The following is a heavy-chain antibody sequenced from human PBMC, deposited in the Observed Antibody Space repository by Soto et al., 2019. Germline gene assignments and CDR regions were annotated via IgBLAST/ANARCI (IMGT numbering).Heavy chain of an antibody. CDR3: AKDISRGAAPDYYYGMDV. Sequence: GGSLRLSCAASGFTFDDYAMHWVRQAPGKGLEWVSLISGDGGSTYYADSVKGRFTISRDNSKNYLYLQMNSLRTEDTAMYYCAKDISRGAAPDYYYGMDVWGQGPTVTVSS. J-gene: IGHJ6*02. D-gene: IGHD6-6*01. V-gene: IGHV3-43*02. CDR1: GFTFDDYA. CDR2: ISGDGGST.